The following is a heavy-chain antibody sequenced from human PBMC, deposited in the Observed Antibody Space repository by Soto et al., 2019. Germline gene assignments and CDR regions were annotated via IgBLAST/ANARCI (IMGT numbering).Heavy chain of an antibody. D-gene: IGHD4-17*01. J-gene: IGHJ4*02. CDR1: GGTIRTFG. CDR3: AKSAPMDAGDKYYYDF. V-gene: IGHV1-69*01. CDR2: IIPFFGTA. Sequence: QVQLVQSGTEVKKTGSSEKVSCKASGGTIRTFGISWVRQAPGQGLEWMGGIIPFFGTARYSQKFEDRITITADESTNTVYMDLRSLTSEDTAIYYCAKSAPMDAGDKYYYDFWGQGALVTVSS.